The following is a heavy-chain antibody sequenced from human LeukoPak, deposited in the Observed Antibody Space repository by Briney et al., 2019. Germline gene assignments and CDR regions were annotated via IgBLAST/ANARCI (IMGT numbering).Heavy chain of an antibody. CDR1: GFTFSSYE. CDR3: ARDHRIAVAGSGY. D-gene: IGHD6-19*01. Sequence: SGGSLRLSCAASGFTFSSYELNWVRQAPGKGLEWVSYISSSSSTIYYADSVKGRFTISRDNAKNSLYLQMNSLRAEDTAVYYCARDHRIAVAGSGYWGQGTLVTVSS. V-gene: IGHV3-48*01. J-gene: IGHJ4*02. CDR2: ISSSSSTI.